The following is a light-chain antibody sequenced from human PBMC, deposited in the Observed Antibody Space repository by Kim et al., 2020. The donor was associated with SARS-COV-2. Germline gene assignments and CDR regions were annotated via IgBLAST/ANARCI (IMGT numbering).Light chain of an antibody. CDR3: QRYNDWPLA. V-gene: IGKV3-15*01. CDR1: QSVGDN. Sequence: EIVMTQSPVTLSMSPGERATLSCRASQSVGDNLAWYQQKPGRAPRLLIYSASARATGLPPKFTGSGSGTEFTLTISSLQPEDSAVYYCQRYNDWPLAFGAGTKLEIK. CDR2: SAS. J-gene: IGKJ4*01.